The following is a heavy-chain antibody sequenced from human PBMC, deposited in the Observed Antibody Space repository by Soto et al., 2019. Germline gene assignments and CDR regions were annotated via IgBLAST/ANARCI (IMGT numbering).Heavy chain of an antibody. D-gene: IGHD5-12*01. CDR3: ARDNIVSKGYGMDV. CDR1: GASISNAY. Sequence: PSETLSLTCTVSGASISNAYWSWIRQAAGKRLEWIGRIHSSGTFNYNPSLKSRVSISRDTSKNQISLKLSSVTAADTAVYYCARDNIVSKGYGMDVWGQGTTVTV. V-gene: IGHV4-4*07. J-gene: IGHJ6*02. CDR2: IHSSGTF.